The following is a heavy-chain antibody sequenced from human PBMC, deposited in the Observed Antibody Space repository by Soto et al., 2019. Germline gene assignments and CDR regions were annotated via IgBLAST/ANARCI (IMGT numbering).Heavy chain of an antibody. CDR3: AATPSIAIVVRG. D-gene: IGHD6-6*01. J-gene: IGHJ4*02. V-gene: IGHV1-18*01. CDR2: SSALNGFT. CDR1: GFTFTNYG. Sequence: QLQLVQSGSEVKKPRASVKVSCKTSGFTFTNYGFTWVRQAPGKGLEWMGWSSALNGFTNYAQDFQGRVTLTTDSSTNTAYMERRGLRSDDTAFYYCAATPSIAIVVRGWGQGTLVSVAS.